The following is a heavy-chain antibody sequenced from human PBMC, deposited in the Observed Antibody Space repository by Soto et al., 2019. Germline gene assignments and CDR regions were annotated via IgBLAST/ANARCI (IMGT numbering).Heavy chain of an antibody. J-gene: IGHJ3*02. V-gene: IGHV1-24*01. CDR1: GYTLTELS. CDR3: ASAHRITMIVVVIDAFDI. CDR2: FDPEDGET. D-gene: IGHD3-22*01. Sequence: ASVKVSCKVSGYTLTELSMHWVRQAPGKGLEWMGGFDPEDGETIYAQKFQGRVTMTEDTSTDTAYMELSSLRSEDTAVYYCASAHRITMIVVVIDAFDIWGQGTIVTVSS.